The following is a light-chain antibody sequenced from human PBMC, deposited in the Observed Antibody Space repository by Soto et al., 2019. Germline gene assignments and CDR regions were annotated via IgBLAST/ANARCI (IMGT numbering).Light chain of an antibody. CDR3: QHYYRSPRT. CDR2: GVF. Sequence: ETVLTQSPGTVSLSPGERATLSCTTSQSVRSNYLAWYQQKPGQAPRLLIYGVFSRATGIPDRFSGSGSGTDFALTISGLEPEESAVYYCQHYYRSPRTFGQGTKLEI. V-gene: IGKV3-20*01. CDR1: QSVRSNY. J-gene: IGKJ2*01.